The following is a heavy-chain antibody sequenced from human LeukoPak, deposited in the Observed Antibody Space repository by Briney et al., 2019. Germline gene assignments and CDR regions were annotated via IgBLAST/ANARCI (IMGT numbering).Heavy chain of an antibody. CDR3: ARRPNWSLDGMDV. Sequence: WINAGNGNTKYSHNFQGRVTITSHTSATTAYMELSSLRSEDTAVYYCARRPNWSLDGMDVWGQGTTVTVSS. V-gene: IGHV1-3*01. D-gene: IGHD7-27*01. CDR2: INAGNGNT. J-gene: IGHJ6*02.